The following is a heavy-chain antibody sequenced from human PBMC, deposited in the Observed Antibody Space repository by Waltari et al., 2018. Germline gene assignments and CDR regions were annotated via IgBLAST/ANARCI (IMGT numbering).Heavy chain of an antibody. J-gene: IGHJ5*02. V-gene: IGHV4-59*11. CDR2: IYYSGST. D-gene: IGHD3-22*01. CDR1: GGSISRHH. CDR3: ARRVGGYDSSGYYHGWFDP. Sequence: QVQLQESGPGLVKPSETLSLTCTVSGGSISRHHWSWIRPPPRKGLEWIGYIYYSGSTNYNPSLKSRVTISVDTSKNQFSLKLSSVTAADTAVYYCARRVGGYDSSGYYHGWFDPWGQGTLVTVSS.